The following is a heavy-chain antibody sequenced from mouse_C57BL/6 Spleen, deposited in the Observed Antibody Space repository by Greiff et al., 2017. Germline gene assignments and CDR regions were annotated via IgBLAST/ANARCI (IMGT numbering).Heavy chain of an antibody. V-gene: IGHV1-4*01. CDR3: ARMSYYYAMDY. Sequence: VQRVESGAELARPGASVKMSCKASGYTFTSYTMHWVKQRPGQGLEWIGYINPSSGYTKYNQKFKDKATLTADKSSSTAYMQLSSLTSEDSAVDYCARMSYYYAMDYWGQGTSVTVSS. J-gene: IGHJ4*01. CDR2: INPSSGYT. CDR1: GYTFTSYT.